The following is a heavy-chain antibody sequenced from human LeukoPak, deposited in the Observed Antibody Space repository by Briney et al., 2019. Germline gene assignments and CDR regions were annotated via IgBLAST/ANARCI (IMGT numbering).Heavy chain of an antibody. J-gene: IGHJ6*02. CDR1: GYTFTGYY. CDR3: ARELYYDILTGYEPYYYGMDV. CDR2: INPNSGGT. Sequence: ASVKVSCKASGYTFTGYYMHWVRQAPGQGLEWMGWINPNSGGTNYAQKFQGWVTMTRDTSISTAYMELSRLRSDDTAVYYCARELYYDILTGYEPYYYGMDVWGQGTTVTVSS. D-gene: IGHD3-9*01. V-gene: IGHV1-2*04.